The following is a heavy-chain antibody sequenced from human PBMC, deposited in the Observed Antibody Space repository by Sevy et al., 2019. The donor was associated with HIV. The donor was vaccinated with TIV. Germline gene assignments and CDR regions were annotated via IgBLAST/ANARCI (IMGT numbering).Heavy chain of an antibody. V-gene: IGHV3-48*03. D-gene: IGHD5-12*01. CDR3: ARGGRRLRPYYMDV. CDR1: GFTFSSYE. J-gene: IGHJ6*03. CDR2: ISSSGSTI. Sequence: GESLKISCAASGFTFSSYEMNWVRQAPGKGLEWVSYISSSGSTIYYADSVKGRFTISRDNAKNSLYLQMNSLRAEDTAVYYCARGGRRLRPYYMDVWGKGTTVTVSS.